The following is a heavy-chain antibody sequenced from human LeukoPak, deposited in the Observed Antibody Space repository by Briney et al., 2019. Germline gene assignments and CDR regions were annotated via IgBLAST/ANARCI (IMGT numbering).Heavy chain of an antibody. CDR2: INPDGSTT. CDR1: GFTFSNSW. CDR3: ATAGNYYFDY. D-gene: IGHD1-1*01. J-gene: IGHJ4*02. V-gene: IGHV3-74*01. Sequence: GGSLRLSCAASGFTFSNSWIHWVRQPPGKGLVWVSRINPDGSTTDYADSVKDRFTISRDNAKNTLYLQMNSLRAEDTALYYCATAGNYYFDYWGQGTLVIVSS.